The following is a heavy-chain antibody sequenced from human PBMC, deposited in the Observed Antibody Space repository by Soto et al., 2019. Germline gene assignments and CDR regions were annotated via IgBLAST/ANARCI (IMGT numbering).Heavy chain of an antibody. CDR2: IKSKTDGGTT. Sequence: EVQLVESGGGLVKPGGSLRLSCAASGFTFSNAWMSWVRQAPGKGLEWVGRIKSKTDGGTTDYAAPVKGRFTISRDDSKNTLYLQMNSLKTEDTAVYYCTTDCPRGNYYEPGVFDYWGQGTLVTVSS. CDR3: TTDCPRGNYYEPGVFDY. CDR1: GFTFSNAW. D-gene: IGHD3-22*01. J-gene: IGHJ4*02. V-gene: IGHV3-15*01.